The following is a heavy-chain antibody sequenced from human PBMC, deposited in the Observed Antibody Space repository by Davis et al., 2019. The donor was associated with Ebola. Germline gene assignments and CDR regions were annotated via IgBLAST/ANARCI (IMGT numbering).Heavy chain of an antibody. CDR1: GGSISSGGYY. V-gene: IGHV4-61*02. D-gene: IGHD1-26*01. Sequence: PSETLSLTCTVSGGSISSGGYYWSWIRQPAGKGLEWIGRIYTSGSTNYNPSLKSRVTMSVDTSKNQFSLKLSSVTAADTAVYYCARGGVGFRGDNWFDPWGQGTLITVSS. CDR2: IYTSGST. CDR3: ARGGVGFRGDNWFDP. J-gene: IGHJ5*02.